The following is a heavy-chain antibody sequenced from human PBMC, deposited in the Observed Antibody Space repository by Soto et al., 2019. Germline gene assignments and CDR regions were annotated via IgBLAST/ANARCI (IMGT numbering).Heavy chain of an antibody. Sequence: PGGSLRLSCAASGFTFSDYSMTWVRQAPGKGLEWVSSISSRSSYIYYADSVKGRFTISRDNANNSLYLQMNSLRAEDTAVYYCARVGVRSSSWEADYWGQGTMVTVYS. CDR2: ISSRSSYI. CDR1: GFTFSDYS. D-gene: IGHD6-13*01. J-gene: IGHJ4*02. V-gene: IGHV3-21*01. CDR3: ARVGVRSSSWEADY.